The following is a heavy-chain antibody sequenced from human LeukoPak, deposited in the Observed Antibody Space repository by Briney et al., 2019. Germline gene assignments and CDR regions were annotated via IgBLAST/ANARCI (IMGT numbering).Heavy chain of an antibody. CDR3: AKDGRSRDYYYHPDV. CDR1: GFTFRIYA. CDR2: ISSSGGST. J-gene: IGHJ6*03. Sequence: GGSLRLSCEASGFTFRIYAMSWVRQAPGKGLEWVATISSSGGSTYYADSVKGQVAISRDNSKNTLYLQMDSLRADDTAVYYCAKDGRSRDYYYHPDVWGRGTTVTVSS. V-gene: IGHV3-23*01.